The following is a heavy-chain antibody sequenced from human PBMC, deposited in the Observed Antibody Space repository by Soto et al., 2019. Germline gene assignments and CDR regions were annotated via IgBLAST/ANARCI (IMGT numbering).Heavy chain of an antibody. CDR3: ARQGGIDYDFWSGYYWDYYYYMDV. V-gene: IGHV4-59*08. CDR2: IYYSGST. CDR1: GGSISSYY. D-gene: IGHD3-3*01. J-gene: IGHJ6*03. Sequence: SETLSLTCTVSGGSISSYYWSWIRQPPGKGLEWIGYIYYSGSTNYNPSLKSRVTISVDTSKNQFSLKLSSVTAADTAVYYCARQGGIDYDFWSGYYWDYYYYMDVWGKGTTVTVSS.